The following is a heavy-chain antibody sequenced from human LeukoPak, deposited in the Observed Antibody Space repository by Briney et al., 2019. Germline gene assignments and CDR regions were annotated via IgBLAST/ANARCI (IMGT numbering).Heavy chain of an antibody. D-gene: IGHD4-17*01. CDR1: GFTFSSYA. V-gene: IGHV3-23*01. Sequence: GGSLRLSCAAPGFTFSSYAMSWVRQAPGKGLEWVSGISGSGGSTYYADSVNGRFTISRDKSKNTMYLQMNSLRDEDTAVYYCAKGQSTVTTRGYLDYWGQGTLVTVSS. CDR3: AKGQSTVTTRGYLDY. CDR2: ISGSGGST. J-gene: IGHJ4*02.